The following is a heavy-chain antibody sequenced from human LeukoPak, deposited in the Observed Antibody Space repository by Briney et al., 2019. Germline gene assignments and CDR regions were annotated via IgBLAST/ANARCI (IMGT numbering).Heavy chain of an antibody. V-gene: IGHV5-51*01. CDR3: ARCSGYYWQTDSGQFDN. J-gene: IGHJ4*02. Sequence: GESLKISCKGSGYNFAFYWIAWVRQMPGKGLEWMVIIYPGDSETRYSPSFKGQVTISADKSISPAYLQWSSLEASDTAMYDCARCSGYYWQTDSGQFDNWGQGTLVTVSS. D-gene: IGHD3-22*01. CDR1: GYNFAFYW. CDR2: IYPGDSET.